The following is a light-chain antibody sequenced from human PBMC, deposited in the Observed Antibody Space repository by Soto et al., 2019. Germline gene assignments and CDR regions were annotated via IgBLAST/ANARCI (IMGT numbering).Light chain of an antibody. Sequence: QAVVTQPPSASGTPGQRVTISCSGSRSNIGSNYVYWYQQLPGMAPKLLIYRNNQRPSGVPDRFSDSKSGTSASLAISGLRSEDEADYYCAAWDDSLRGQVFGTGTKLTVL. CDR1: RSNIGSNY. CDR2: RNN. CDR3: AAWDDSLRGQV. J-gene: IGLJ1*01. V-gene: IGLV1-47*01.